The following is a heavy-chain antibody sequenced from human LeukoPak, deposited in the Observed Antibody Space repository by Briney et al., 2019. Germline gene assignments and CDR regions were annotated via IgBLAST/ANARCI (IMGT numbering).Heavy chain of an antibody. J-gene: IGHJ5*02. V-gene: IGHV3-74*01. CDR3: ARDLQYTLIWSDP. Sequence: GGSLKLSCVASGFAFNTYWMHWVRQAPGKGLVWVSRINGDGSSTSYADSAKGRFTISRDNAKNTLYLQMNSLRAEDTAVYSCARDLQYTLIWSDPWGQGTLVTVSS. CDR1: GFAFNTYW. CDR2: INGDGSST. D-gene: IGHD2-2*02.